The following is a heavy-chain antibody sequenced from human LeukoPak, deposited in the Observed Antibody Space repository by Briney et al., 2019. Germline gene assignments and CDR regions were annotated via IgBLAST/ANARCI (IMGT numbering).Heavy chain of an antibody. D-gene: IGHD3-3*01. V-gene: IGHV4-59*08. Sequence: SETLSLTCTVSGGSISSYYWSWIRQPPGKGLEWIGYIYYSGSTNYNPSLKSRVTISVDTSKNQFSLKLSSVTAADTAVYYCARQITIFARENNWFDPWGQGTLVTVSS. CDR2: IYYSGST. J-gene: IGHJ5*02. CDR3: ARQITIFARENNWFDP. CDR1: GGSISSYY.